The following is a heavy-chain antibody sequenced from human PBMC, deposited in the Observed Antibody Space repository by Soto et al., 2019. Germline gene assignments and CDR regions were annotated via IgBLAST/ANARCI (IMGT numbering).Heavy chain of an antibody. CDR1: GFTFDDYA. V-gene: IGHV3-9*01. D-gene: IGHD2-15*01. J-gene: IGHJ4*02. Sequence: PGGSLRLSCAASGFTFDDYAMHWFRQAPGKGLEWVSGISWNSGSIGYADSVKGRFTISRDNAKNSLYLQMNSLRAEDTALYYCAKDRTPYCSGGSCFTTFDYWGQGTLVTVSS. CDR3: AKDRTPYCSGGSCFTTFDY. CDR2: ISWNSGSI.